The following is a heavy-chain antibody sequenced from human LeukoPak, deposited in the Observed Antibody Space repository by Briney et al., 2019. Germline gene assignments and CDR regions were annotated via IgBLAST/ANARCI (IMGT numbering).Heavy chain of an antibody. V-gene: IGHV3-49*03. CDR2: IRSKAYGGTT. J-gene: IGHJ4*02. CDR3: TRVRRELWFGEFPMSY. Sequence: GGSLRLSCTASGFTFGDYAMSWFRQAPGKGLEWVGFIRSKAYGGTTEYAASVKGRFTISRDDSKSIAYLQMNSLKTEDTAVYYCTRVRRELWFGEFPMSYWGQGTLVTVSS. D-gene: IGHD3-10*01. CDR1: GFTFGDYA.